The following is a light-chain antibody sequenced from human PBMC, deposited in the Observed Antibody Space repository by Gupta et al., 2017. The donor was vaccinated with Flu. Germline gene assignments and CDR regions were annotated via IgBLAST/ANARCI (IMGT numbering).Light chain of an antibody. Sequence: QSALTQPRSASGSPGQSVTISCTGTSNDVGGYNYVSWYQQHPGKAPKVIIYDVSKRPSGVPDRFSGSKSGNTASLTISGLQAEDEADYHCCSSAGNSIHWVFGGGTKLTVL. CDR3: CSSAGNSIHWV. CDR1: SNDVGGYNY. CDR2: DVS. J-gene: IGLJ3*02. V-gene: IGLV2-11*01.